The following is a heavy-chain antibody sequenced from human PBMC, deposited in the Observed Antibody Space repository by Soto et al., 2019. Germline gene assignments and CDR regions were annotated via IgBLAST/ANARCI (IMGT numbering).Heavy chain of an antibody. CDR3: ATKKGGYPSYYYYGMDV. Sequence: RASVKVSCKASGGTFSSYAISWVRQAPGQGLEWMGGIIPIFGTANYAQKFQGRVTITADESTSTAYMELSSLRSEDTAVYYCATKKGGYPSYYYYGMDVWGQGTTVTVSS. D-gene: IGHD3-16*02. CDR1: GGTFSSYA. CDR2: IIPIFGTA. V-gene: IGHV1-69*13. J-gene: IGHJ6*02.